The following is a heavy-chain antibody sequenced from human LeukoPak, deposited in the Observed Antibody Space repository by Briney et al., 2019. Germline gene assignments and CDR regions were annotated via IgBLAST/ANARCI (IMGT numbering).Heavy chain of an antibody. CDR2: ISWSGTST. D-gene: IGHD3/OR15-3a*01. Sequence: GGSLRLSCAASGFTFEDYGISWVRHVPGKGLEWVSGISWSGTSTGFADSVKGRFTISRDNAKNSLYLQMNSLRAEDTALYYCAKDGLGMAFDYWGQGTLVTVSS. CDR1: GFTFEDYG. V-gene: IGHV3-20*04. J-gene: IGHJ4*02. CDR3: AKDGLGMAFDY.